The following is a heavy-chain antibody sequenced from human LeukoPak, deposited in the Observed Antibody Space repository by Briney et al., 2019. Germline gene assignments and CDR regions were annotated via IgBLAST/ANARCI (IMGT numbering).Heavy chain of an antibody. V-gene: IGHV6-1*01. CDR3: ARDISGYLLH. CDR1: GDSVSSKTAA. J-gene: IGHJ1*01. D-gene: IGHD3-10*01. Sequence: SQTLSLTSAISGDSVSSKTAAWNWVRQSPSRGLEWLGRTYYRSKWYNDYAVSVKSRISINPHTSKNQFFLQLNSVTPEDTAVYYCARDISGYLLHWGQGTLVTVSS. CDR2: TYYRSKWYN.